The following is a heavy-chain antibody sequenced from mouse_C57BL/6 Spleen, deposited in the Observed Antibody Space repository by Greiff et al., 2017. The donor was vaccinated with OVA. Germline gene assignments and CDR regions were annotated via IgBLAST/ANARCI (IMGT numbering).Heavy chain of an antibody. D-gene: IGHD3-2*02. J-gene: IGHJ2*01. CDR1: GYTFTDYE. CDR2: IDPETGGT. Sequence: QVQLQQSGAELVRPGASVTLSCKASGYTFTDYEMHWVKQTPVHGLEWIGAIDPETGGTAYNQKFKGKAILTADKSSSTAYMELRSLTSEDSAVYYCTQRQLRLHYWGQGTTLTVSS. V-gene: IGHV1-15*01. CDR3: TQRQLRLHY.